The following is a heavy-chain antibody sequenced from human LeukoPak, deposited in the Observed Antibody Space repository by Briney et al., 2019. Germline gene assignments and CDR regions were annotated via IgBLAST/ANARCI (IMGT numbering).Heavy chain of an antibody. V-gene: IGHV3-11*04. CDR1: GFTFSDYY. D-gene: IGHD3-10*01. J-gene: IGHJ6*03. CDR2: ISSSGSTI. CDR3: ARDASDHYYYYYVDV. Sequence: PGGSLRLSCAASGFTFSDYYMSWIRQAPGKGLEWVSYISSSGSTIYYADSVKGRFTISRDNAKNSLYLQMNSLRAEDTAVYYCARDASDHYYYYYVDVWGKGTTVTVSS.